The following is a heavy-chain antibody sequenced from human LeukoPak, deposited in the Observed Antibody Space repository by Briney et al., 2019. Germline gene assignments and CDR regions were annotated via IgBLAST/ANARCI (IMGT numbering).Heavy chain of an antibody. J-gene: IGHJ4*02. D-gene: IGHD1-26*01. V-gene: IGHV4-59*01. CDR3: ARLDEWELLSY. Sequence: SETLSLTCTVSGGSIINYYWSWIRQPPGKGLEWIGYIFYSGSTNYNPSLKSRVTMSVDTSKNQFSLKLSSVTAADTAVYYYARLDEWELLSYWGQGTLVTVSS. CDR2: IFYSGST. CDR1: GGSIINYY.